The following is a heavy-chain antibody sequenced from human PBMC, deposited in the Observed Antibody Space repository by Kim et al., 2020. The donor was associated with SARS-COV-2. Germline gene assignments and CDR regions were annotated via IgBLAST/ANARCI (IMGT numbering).Heavy chain of an antibody. Sequence: SQTLSLTCAISGDSVSSNSAAWNWIRQSPSRSLEWLGRPYYRSKWYNDYALTVKSRITINPDTSKNQFTLQLNSVTPEDTAVYYCARKGITMVRAVIFGFDYWGQGTLVTVSS. V-gene: IGHV6-1*01. CDR2: PYYRSKWYN. CDR3: ARKGITMVRAVIFGFDY. J-gene: IGHJ4*02. CDR1: GDSVSSNSAA. D-gene: IGHD3-10*01.